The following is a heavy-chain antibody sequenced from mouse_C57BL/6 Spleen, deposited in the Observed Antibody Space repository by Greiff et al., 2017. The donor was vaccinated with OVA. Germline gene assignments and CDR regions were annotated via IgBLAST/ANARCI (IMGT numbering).Heavy chain of an antibody. CDR2: ISYDGSN. CDR3: ARARGGMDY. V-gene: IGHV3-6*01. CDR1: GYSITSGYY. Sequence: DVKLQESGPGLVKPSQSLSLTCSVTGYSITSGYYWNWIRQFPGNKLEWMGYISYDGSNNYNPSLKNRISITRDTSKNQFFLKLNSVTTEDTATYYCARARGGMDYWGQGTSVTVSS. J-gene: IGHJ4*01.